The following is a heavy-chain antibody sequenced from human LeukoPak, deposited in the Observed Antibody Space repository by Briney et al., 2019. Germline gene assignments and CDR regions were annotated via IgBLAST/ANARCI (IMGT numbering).Heavy chain of an antibody. CDR2: ISGSDGST. J-gene: IGHJ4*02. CDR3: AKGSSPLGHFDY. V-gene: IGHV3-23*01. CDR1: GITFSSYA. Sequence: GGSLGLSCAASGITFSSYAMNWVRQAPGKGLEWLSGISGSDGSTYYADSVKGRFTISRDNSKNTLYLRMNSLRVEDTAVYYCAKGSSPLGHFDYWGQGTLVTVSS. D-gene: IGHD6-13*01.